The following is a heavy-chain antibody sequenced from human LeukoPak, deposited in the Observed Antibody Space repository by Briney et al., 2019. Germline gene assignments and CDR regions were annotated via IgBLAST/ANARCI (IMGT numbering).Heavy chain of an antibody. CDR1: GFTFSSYS. CDR2: ISYDGSNK. D-gene: IGHD3-22*01. CDR3: AKVAVSKRDYYDSKNDAFDI. J-gene: IGHJ3*02. Sequence: PGGSLRLSCAASGFTFSSYSMNWVRQAPGKGLEWVAVISYDGSNKYYADSVKGRFTISRDNSKNTLYLQMNSLRAEDTAVYYCAKVAVSKRDYYDSKNDAFDIWGQGTMVTVSS. V-gene: IGHV3-30*18.